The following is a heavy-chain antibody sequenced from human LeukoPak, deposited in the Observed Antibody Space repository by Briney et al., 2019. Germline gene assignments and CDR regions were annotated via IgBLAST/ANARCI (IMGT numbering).Heavy chain of an antibody. CDR3: AKDPGNTAMHFDY. CDR1: GFTFSIYA. CDR2: ISGSVGNT. Sequence: PGGSLRLSCAASGFTFSIYAMSWVRQAPGKGLEWVSGISGSVGNTYYADSVKGRFTISRDNSKNTLYLQMNSLRAEDTAVYYCAKDPGNTAMHFDYWGQGTLVTVSS. D-gene: IGHD5-18*01. J-gene: IGHJ4*02. V-gene: IGHV3-23*01.